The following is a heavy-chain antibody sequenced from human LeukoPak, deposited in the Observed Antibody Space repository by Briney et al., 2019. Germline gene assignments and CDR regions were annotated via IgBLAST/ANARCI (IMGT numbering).Heavy chain of an antibody. CDR1: GFTFSSYA. CDR2: ISGSGGST. Sequence: GGSLRLSCAASGFTFSSYAMSWVRQAPGKGLEWVSAISGSGGSTYYADSVKGRFTISRDNSKNTLYLQMNSLRAEDTAVYYCANTYSSGWYVLQGYFDYWGQGTLVTVSS. CDR3: ANTYSSGWYVLQGYFDY. J-gene: IGHJ4*02. D-gene: IGHD6-19*01. V-gene: IGHV3-23*01.